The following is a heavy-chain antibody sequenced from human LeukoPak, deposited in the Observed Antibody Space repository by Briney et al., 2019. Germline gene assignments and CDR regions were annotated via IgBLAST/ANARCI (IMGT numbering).Heavy chain of an antibody. V-gene: IGHV3-30*02. J-gene: IGHJ4*02. Sequence: GGSLRLSCAASGFTFTNYHMHWVRQAPGKGLEWVAFIRYDRSNKNYADSVKGRFTVSRDNSKNTVYLQMNSLRAEDTAVYFCAKDLAGGIRGFDYWGQGTLVTVSS. CDR3: AKDLAGGIRGFDY. D-gene: IGHD3-10*01. CDR2: IRYDRSNK. CDR1: GFTFTNYH.